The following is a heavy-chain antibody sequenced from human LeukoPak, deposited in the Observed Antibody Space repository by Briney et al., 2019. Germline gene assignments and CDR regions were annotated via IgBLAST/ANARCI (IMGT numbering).Heavy chain of an antibody. CDR3: ARLDCTGDGCYNH. CDR2: VSYDGTT. V-gene: IGHV4-59*08. D-gene: IGHD2-8*02. Sequence: PSETLSLTCSVSGHSVTGYYWSWIRQPPGKGLEWIGYVSYDGTTNYTPSLRSRVIMAVDTAKNHISLRLTSLSAADTAVYYCARLDCTGDGCYNHWGQGILVTVSS. CDR1: GHSVTGYY. J-gene: IGHJ4*02.